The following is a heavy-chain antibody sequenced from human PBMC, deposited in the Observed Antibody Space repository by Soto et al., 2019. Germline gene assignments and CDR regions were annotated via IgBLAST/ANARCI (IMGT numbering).Heavy chain of an antibody. J-gene: IGHJ3*02. CDR2: ISYDGSNK. CDR1: GFTFSSYG. D-gene: IGHD2-21*02. V-gene: IGHV3-30*18. CDR3: AKNGGGDWEDAFDI. Sequence: QVQLVESGGGVVKPGRSLRLSCAASGFTFSSYGMHWVRQAPGKGLEWVAVISYDGSNKYYADSVKGRFTISRDNSKNTLYLQMNSLRAEDTAVYYCAKNGGGDWEDAFDIWGQGTMVTVSS.